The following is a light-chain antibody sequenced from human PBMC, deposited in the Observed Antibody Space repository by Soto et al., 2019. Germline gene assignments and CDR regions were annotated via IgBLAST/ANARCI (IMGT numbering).Light chain of an antibody. J-gene: IGKJ1*01. CDR1: QSVSSY. V-gene: IGKV3-20*01. CDR3: QQYGSSPPWT. CDR2: DAS. Sequence: EIVFTQSPATLSLSPGERATLSCRASQSVSSYLAWYQQKPGQAPRLLIYDASSRATGIPDRFSGSGSGTDFTLTISRLEPEDFAVYYCQQYGSSPPWTFGQGTKVDI.